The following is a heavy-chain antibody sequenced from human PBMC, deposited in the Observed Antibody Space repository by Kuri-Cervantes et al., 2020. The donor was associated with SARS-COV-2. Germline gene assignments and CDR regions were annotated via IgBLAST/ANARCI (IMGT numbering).Heavy chain of an antibody. CDR2: IHYSGST. Sequence: SETLSLTCTVAGGSISSYYWSWIRQPPGKGLEWNGYIHYSGSTNYNPSLKSRVTISVDTSKNQFSMKLSPVTAADTAVYYCARGRQPRSAYYYYYGMDVWGQGTTVTGSS. CDR1: GGSISSYY. V-gene: IGHV4-59*01. J-gene: IGHJ6*02. D-gene: IGHD1-26*01. CDR3: ARGRQPRSAYYYYYGMDV.